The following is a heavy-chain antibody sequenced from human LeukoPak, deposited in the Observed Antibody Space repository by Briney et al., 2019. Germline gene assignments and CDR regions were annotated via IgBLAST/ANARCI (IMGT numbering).Heavy chain of an antibody. CDR3: ARVYLRRDGYTGGY. CDR1: GYTFTSYD. J-gene: IGHJ4*02. CDR2: MNPNSGNT. V-gene: IGHV1-8*01. Sequence: ASVKVSCKASGYTFTSYDINCGRQATGQGLEWMGWMNPNSGNTGYAQKFQGRVTMTRNTSISTAYMELSSLRSEDTAVYYCARVYLRRDGYTGGYWGQGTLVTVSS. D-gene: IGHD5-24*01.